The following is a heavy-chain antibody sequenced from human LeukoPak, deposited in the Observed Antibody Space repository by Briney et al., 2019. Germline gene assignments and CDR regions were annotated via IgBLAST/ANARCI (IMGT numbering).Heavy chain of an antibody. D-gene: IGHD4-23*01. CDR2: ISSSGSTI. CDR1: GFTFSSYE. V-gene: IGHV3-48*03. J-gene: IGHJ4*02. CDR3: ARGGYGGNSFDY. Sequence: PGGSLRLSCAASGFTFSSYEMNWVRQAPGKGLEWVSYISSSGSTIYYADSVKGRFTISRDNAKNSPYLQMNSLRAEDTAVYYCARGGYGGNSFDYWGQGTLVTVSS.